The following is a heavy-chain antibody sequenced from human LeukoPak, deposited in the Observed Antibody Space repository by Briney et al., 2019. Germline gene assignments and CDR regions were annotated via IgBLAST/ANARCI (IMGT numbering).Heavy chain of an antibody. CDR2: ISANSGNT. CDR3: ARDRHYDASTVFDP. V-gene: IGHV1-18*01. Sequence: ASVKVSCKASGYTFINYGISWVRQAPGQGLEWMGWISANSGNTKFAQKVQGRITMTTDTSTSTAYMELRSLRSDDTAIYYCARDRHYDASTVFDPWVQGTLVTVSS. CDR1: GYTFINYG. J-gene: IGHJ5*02. D-gene: IGHD3-3*01.